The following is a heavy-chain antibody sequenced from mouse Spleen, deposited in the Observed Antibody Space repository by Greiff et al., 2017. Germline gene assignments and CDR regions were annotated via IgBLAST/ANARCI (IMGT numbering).Heavy chain of an antibody. D-gene: IGHD4-1*01. CDR1: GFTFSSYA. CDR2: ISSGGSYT. J-gene: IGHJ4*01. CDR3: ARHGTGTGYAMDY. Sequence: EVKLMESGGGLVKPGGSLKLSCAASGFTFSSYAMSWVRQTPEKRLEWVATISSGGSYTYYPDSVKGRFTISRDNAKNTLYLQMSSLRSEDTAMYYCARHGTGTGYAMDYWGQGTSVTVSS. V-gene: IGHV5-9-3*01.